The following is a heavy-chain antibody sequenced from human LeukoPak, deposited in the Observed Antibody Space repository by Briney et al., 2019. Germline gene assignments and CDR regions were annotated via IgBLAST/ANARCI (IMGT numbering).Heavy chain of an antibody. CDR2: ISGSGGST. CDR3: AREPGYDSSGCFDY. D-gene: IGHD3-22*01. CDR1: GFTFSSYA. V-gene: IGHV3-23*01. J-gene: IGHJ4*02. Sequence: PGGSLRLSCAASGFTFSSYAMSWVRQAPGKGLEWVSAISGSGGSTYYADSVKVRFTISRDNSKNTLYLQMNSLRAEDTAVYYCAREPGYDSSGCFDYWGQGTLVTVSS.